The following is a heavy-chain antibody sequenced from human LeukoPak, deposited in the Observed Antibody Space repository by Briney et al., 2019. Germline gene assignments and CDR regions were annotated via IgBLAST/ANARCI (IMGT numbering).Heavy chain of an antibody. CDR2: ISAGGGST. Sequence: PGGSLRLSCAASGFTFNSYAMNWVRQAPGKGLEWVSAISAGGGSTYYADSVKGRFTISRDNSKNTLCLQMNSLRAEDTAVYYCARGGIGQVGAFDIWGQGTMVTVSS. CDR1: GFTFNSYA. CDR3: ARGGIGQVGAFDI. V-gene: IGHV3-23*01. D-gene: IGHD3-10*01. J-gene: IGHJ3*02.